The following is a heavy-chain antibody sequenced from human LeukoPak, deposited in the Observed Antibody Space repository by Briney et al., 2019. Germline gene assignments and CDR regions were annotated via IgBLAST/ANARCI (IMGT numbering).Heavy chain of an antibody. CDR2: ISGGNGNTYYA. CDR1: GFPFSSYA. CDR3: ARGHGSPYYFDC. V-gene: IGHV3-23*01. Sequence: GGSLRLPCAASGFPFSSYAMSWVRQSPGKGLEWVSAISGGNGNTYYAYYADSVRGRFTISRDSSKNTLYLQMNSLRAEDTAVYYCARGHGSPYYFDCWGQGTLVTVSS. J-gene: IGHJ4*02. D-gene: IGHD1-26*01.